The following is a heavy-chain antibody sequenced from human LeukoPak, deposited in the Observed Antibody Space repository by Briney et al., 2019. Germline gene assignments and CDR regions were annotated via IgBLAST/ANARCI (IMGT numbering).Heavy chain of an antibody. D-gene: IGHD4-17*01. CDR2: IYSDGST. CDR3: ARDLRTYGIDY. CDR1: GFIVNTYY. Sequence: GGSLRLSCAVSGFIVNTYYMSWVRQAPGKGLEWVSIIYSDGSTYYADSVKGRFTISRDTSKNTLYLQMNSLRAEDTAVYYCARDLRTYGIDYWGQGTLVTVSS. V-gene: IGHV3-53*01. J-gene: IGHJ4*02.